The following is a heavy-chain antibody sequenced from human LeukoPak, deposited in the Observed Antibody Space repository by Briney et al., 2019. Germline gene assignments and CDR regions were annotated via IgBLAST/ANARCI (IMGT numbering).Heavy chain of an antibody. Sequence: SETLSLTCTVSGVSISGYYWSWIRQPPGKGLEWIGYIYYSGSTNYNPSLKSRVTISVDTSKNQFSLKLSSVTAADTAVYYCARNRGGNSDFDYWGQGTLVTVSS. CDR2: IYYSGST. J-gene: IGHJ4*02. D-gene: IGHD4-23*01. V-gene: IGHV4-59*01. CDR1: GVSISGYY. CDR3: ARNRGGNSDFDY.